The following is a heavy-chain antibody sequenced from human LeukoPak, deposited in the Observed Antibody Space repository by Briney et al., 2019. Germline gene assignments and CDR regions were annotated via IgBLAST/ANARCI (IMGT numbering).Heavy chain of an antibody. D-gene: IGHD2-15*01. J-gene: IGHJ4*02. CDR1: GYTFTGYY. CDR2: LNPNSGGT. V-gene: IGHV1-2*02. CDR3: ARGKGSVVVVVAALYYFDY. Sequence: ASVKVSCKASGYTFTGYYMHWVRQAPGQGLEWMGWLNPNSGGTNYAQKFQGRVTMTRDTSISTAYMELSRLRSDDTAVYYCARGKGSVVVVVAALYYFDYWGQGTLVTVSS.